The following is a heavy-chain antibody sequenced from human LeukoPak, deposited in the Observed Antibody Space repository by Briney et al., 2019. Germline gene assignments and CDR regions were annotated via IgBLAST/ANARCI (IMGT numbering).Heavy chain of an antibody. CDR1: GFTFSSYA. J-gene: IGHJ4*02. CDR3: AKGRSGYEFDY. D-gene: IGHD5-12*01. CDR2: ISCSGGST. V-gene: IGHV3-23*01. Sequence: GGSLRLSCAASGFTFSSYAMSWIRQAPGKGLEWVSAISCSGGSTYYADSVKGRFTISRDNSKNTLYLQMNSLRAEDTAVYYCAKGRSGYEFDYWGQGTLVTVSS.